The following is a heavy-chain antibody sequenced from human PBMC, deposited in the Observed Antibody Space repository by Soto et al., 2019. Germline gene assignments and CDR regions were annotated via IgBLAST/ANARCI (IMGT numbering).Heavy chain of an antibody. J-gene: IGHJ4*02. CDR2: IYYSGST. Sequence: QLQLQESGPGLVKPSETLSLTCTVSGGSISSSSYYWGWIRQPPGKGLEWIGSIYYSGSTYYNPSLNNQXTXSXDPXKIPFSLNLRSVTAADTAVYYCARLVYDSSGYRPGWGQGTLVTVSS. V-gene: IGHV4-39*01. D-gene: IGHD3-22*01. CDR1: GGSISSSSYY. CDR3: ARLVYDSSGYRPG.